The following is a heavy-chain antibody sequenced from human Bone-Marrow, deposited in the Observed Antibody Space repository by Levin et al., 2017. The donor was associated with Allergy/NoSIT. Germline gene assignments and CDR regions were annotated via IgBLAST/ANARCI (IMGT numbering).Heavy chain of an antibody. CDR3: ARQGFSGNAHATYHYHGLDV. Sequence: SETLSLTCTVSGGSVSSGFYYWSWVRQSPGKGLEWIGHIHYSGSTNYNPSLKSRVTISVDTSKNQFSLKLRSVTAADAAVYYCARQGFSGNAHATYHYHGLDVWGQGTTVTVSS. CDR1: GGSVSSGFYY. D-gene: IGHD5-12*01. CDR2: IHYSGST. J-gene: IGHJ6*02. V-gene: IGHV4-61*01.